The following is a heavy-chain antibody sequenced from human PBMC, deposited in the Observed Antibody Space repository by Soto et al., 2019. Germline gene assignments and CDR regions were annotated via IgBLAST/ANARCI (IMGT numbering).Heavy chain of an antibody. CDR3: VKRGRNWGAFAF. J-gene: IGHJ3*01. CDR1: GFILNHYA. CDR2: IGGTDGDSDGVP. V-gene: IGHV3-23*01. D-gene: IGHD7-27*01. Sequence: VQLLESGGDLVQPGGSLRLSCVASGFILNHYAMSWVRQAPGKGLAWVSTIGGTDGDSDGVPWYEDSVKGRFTISRDSSANTLFLHMDNLRAEDSALYYCVKRGRNWGAFAFLGQGTTVVASS.